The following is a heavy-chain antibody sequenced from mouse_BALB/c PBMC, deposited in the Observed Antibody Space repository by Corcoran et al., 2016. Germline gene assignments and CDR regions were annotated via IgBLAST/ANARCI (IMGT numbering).Heavy chain of an antibody. J-gene: IGHJ2*01. CDR3: AFYGNVYFDY. CDR1: GFNINDTY. Sequence: EVQLQQSGAELVKPGASVKLSCTASGFNINDTYMHWVKQRPEQGLEWIGRIDPANGNTKYDPKFQGKATITAGTSSNTAYLQLSSLTSEDTAVYYCAFYGNVYFDYWGQGTTLTVSS. D-gene: IGHD2-1*01. CDR2: IDPANGNT. V-gene: IGHV14-3*02.